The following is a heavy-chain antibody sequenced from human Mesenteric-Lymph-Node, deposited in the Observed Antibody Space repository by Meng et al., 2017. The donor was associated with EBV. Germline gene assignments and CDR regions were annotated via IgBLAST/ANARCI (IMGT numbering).Heavy chain of an antibody. J-gene: IGHJ4*02. CDR2: IYHSGST. CDR3: ARVGQWLPIDY. D-gene: IGHD6-19*01. V-gene: IGHV4-4*02. CDR1: GGSSTRRSW. Sequence: QLAAAGPDLLTPSGTLPLPCAGSGGSSTRRSWWRWVGQPPGKGLEWIGEIYHSGSTNYIPSLKGRVTISVAKSKNQFSLNLSSVTAADTAVYYCARVGQWLPIDYWGQGTLVTVSS.